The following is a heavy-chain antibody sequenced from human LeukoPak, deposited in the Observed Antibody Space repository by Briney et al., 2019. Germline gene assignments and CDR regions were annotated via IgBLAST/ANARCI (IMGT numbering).Heavy chain of an antibody. D-gene: IGHD3-10*01. V-gene: IGHV3-23*01. CDR1: GFTFNSYA. CDR2: ISYNGGKT. CDR3: ANGPRITMVPWRD. Sequence: GGSLRLSCAASGFTFNSYAMNWVRQAPGKGLEWVSTISYNGGKTYYADSVKGRFTISRDNSNNILYLQMNSLIAEDTAVYYCANGPRITMVPWRDWGQGTLVTVSP. J-gene: IGHJ4*02.